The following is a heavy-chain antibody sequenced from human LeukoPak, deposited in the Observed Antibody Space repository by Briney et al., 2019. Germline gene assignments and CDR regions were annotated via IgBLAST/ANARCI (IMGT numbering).Heavy chain of an antibody. V-gene: IGHV4-39*01. Sequence: PSETLSLTCTVSGGSISSSSYYWGWIRQPPGKGLEWIGSTYYSGSTYYNPSLKSRVTISVDTSKNQFSLKLSSVTAADTAVYYCARRLYNWFDPWGQGTLVTVSS. CDR2: TYYSGST. CDR1: GGSISSSSYY. CDR3: ARRLYNWFDP. D-gene: IGHD6-25*01. J-gene: IGHJ5*02.